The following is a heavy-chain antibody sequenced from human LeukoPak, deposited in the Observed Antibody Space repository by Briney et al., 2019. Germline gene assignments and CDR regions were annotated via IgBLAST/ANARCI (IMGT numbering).Heavy chain of an antibody. J-gene: IGHJ5*02. CDR1: GGSISSYY. CDR3: ARVICGGDCYLNWFDP. D-gene: IGHD2-21*02. CDR2: IYYSGST. Sequence: SETLSLTCTVSGGSISSYYWSWIRQPPGKGLEWIGYIYYSGSTNYNPSLKSRVTISVDTSKNQFSLKLSSVTAADTAVYYCARVICGGDCYLNWFDPWGQGTLVTVSS. V-gene: IGHV4-59*01.